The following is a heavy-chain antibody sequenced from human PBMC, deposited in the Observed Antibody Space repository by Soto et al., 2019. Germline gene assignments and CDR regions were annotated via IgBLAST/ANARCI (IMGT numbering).Heavy chain of an antibody. CDR2: IRSKAYGGTT. Sequence: PGGSLRLSCTASGFTFGDYAMSWFRQAPGKGLEWVGFIRSKAYGGTTEYAASVKGRFTISRDDSKSIAYLQMNSLKTEDTAVYYCTTSLGVNWFDPWGQGTLVTVSS. CDR3: TTSLGVNWFDP. CDR1: GFTFGDYA. D-gene: IGHD2-8*01. J-gene: IGHJ5*02. V-gene: IGHV3-49*03.